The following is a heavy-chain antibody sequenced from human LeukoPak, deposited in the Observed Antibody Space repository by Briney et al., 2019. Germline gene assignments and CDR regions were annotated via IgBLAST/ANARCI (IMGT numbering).Heavy chain of an antibody. CDR1: GYTFTSYD. CDR2: MNPNSGNT. Sequence: ASVKVSCKASGYTFTSYDINWVRQATGQGLEWMGWMNPNSGNTGYAQKFQGRVTITRNTSISTAYMELSSLRSEDTAVYYCARPQEEFCSSTSCYDIQHWGQGTLVTVSS. V-gene: IGHV1-8*03. CDR3: ARPQEEFCSSTSCYDIQH. J-gene: IGHJ1*01. D-gene: IGHD2-2*01.